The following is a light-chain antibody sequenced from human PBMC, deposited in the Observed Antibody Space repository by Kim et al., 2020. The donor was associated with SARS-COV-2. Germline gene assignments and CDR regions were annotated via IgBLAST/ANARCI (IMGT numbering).Light chain of an antibody. CDR3: QQYRFWPPT. CDR1: EDIHRF. V-gene: IGKV1-16*01. CDR2: DAS. J-gene: IGKJ4*01. Sequence: VSVGDRITITCRASEDIHRFLAWFRQNPGKAPKSLISDASNLQSGVPSRFNGDGSGTDFTLTITNLQPEDSATYYCQQYRFWPPTFGGGTKVDIK.